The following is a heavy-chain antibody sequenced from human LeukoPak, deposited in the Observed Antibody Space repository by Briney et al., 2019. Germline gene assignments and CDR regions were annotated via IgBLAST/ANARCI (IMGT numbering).Heavy chain of an antibody. V-gene: IGHV3-7*01. J-gene: IGHJ4*02. CDR2: IKQDGSEK. CDR3: ARIRRGWSQNWDY. Sequence: GGSLRLSCAASGFTCSSYWMSWVRQAPGKGLEWVANIKQDGSEKYYMDSVKGRFTISRDNAKNSMYLQMNSLRAEDTAVYYCARIRRGWSQNWDYWGQGTLVTASS. CDR1: GFTCSSYW. D-gene: IGHD6-19*01.